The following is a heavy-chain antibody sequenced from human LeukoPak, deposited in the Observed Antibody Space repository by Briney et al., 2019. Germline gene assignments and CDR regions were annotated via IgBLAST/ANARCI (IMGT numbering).Heavy chain of an antibody. D-gene: IGHD4-17*01. CDR2: IKSKTDGGTT. CDR3: TTDIHGDYVLNKY. J-gene: IGHJ4*02. V-gene: IGHV3-15*01. CDR1: GFTFSSYW. Sequence: GSLRLSCVASGFTFSSYWMHWVRQAPGKGLEWVGRIKSKTDGGTTDYAAPVKGRFTISRDDSKNTLYLQMNSLKTEDTAVCYCTTDIHGDYVLNKYWGQGTLVTVSS.